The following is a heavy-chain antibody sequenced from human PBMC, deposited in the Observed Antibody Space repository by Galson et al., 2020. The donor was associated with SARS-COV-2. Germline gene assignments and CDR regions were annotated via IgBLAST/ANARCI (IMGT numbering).Heavy chain of an antibody. J-gene: IGHJ3*02. CDR1: GFPFSNAW. V-gene: IGHV3-15*01. D-gene: IGHD2-2*02. CDR3: TSEASTQLVPAAISVGAFDI. Sequence: GESLKLSYAASGFPFSNAWMSWVRQAPGKGLEWVGRIPSQTDGGPPDYAAPVKRRFTISRDDSKHTLYLHMNSLKPEDTAVYYCTSEASTQLVPAAISVGAFDIWGQGTMVTVSS. CDR2: IPSQTDGGPP.